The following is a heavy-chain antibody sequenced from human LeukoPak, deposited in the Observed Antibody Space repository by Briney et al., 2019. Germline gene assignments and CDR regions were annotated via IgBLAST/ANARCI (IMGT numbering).Heavy chain of an antibody. CDR3: AKDWNYVY. CDR2: ISYDGSNK. CDR1: GFTFSSYG. Sequence: GGSLRLSCAASGFTFSSYGMHWVRQAPGKGLEWVAVISYDGSNKYYADSVKGRFTISRDNSKNTLYLQMNSLRAEDTAVYYCAKDWNYVYWGQGTLVTVSS. V-gene: IGHV3-30*18. D-gene: IGHD1-7*01. J-gene: IGHJ4*02.